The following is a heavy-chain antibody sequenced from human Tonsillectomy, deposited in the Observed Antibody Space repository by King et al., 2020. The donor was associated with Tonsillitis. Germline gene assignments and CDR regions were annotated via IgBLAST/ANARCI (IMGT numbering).Heavy chain of an antibody. D-gene: IGHD1-26*01. CDR2: VFHSGTT. J-gene: IGHJ5*02. V-gene: IGHV4-38-2*01. CDR1: GFSIRDGYY. Sequence: VQLQESGPGLVKPSETLSLTCAVSGFSIRDGYYWGWIRQTPGKGLEWIGSVFHSGTTHYNPSLQSRVTISADTSKNHFSLKLSSVTAADTAVYYCARDGREEYLVLFSGWFDPWGQGMLVTVSS. CDR3: ARDGREEYLVLFSGWFDP.